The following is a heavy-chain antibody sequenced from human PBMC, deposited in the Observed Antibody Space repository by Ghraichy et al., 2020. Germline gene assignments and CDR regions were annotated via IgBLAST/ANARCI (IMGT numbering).Heavy chain of an antibody. Sequence: SETLSLTCAVYGGSFSGYYWSWIRQPPGKGLEWIGEINHSGSTNYNPSLKSRVTISVDTSKNQFSLKLSSVTAADTAVYYCARGLGADYTGGGFDYWGQGTLVTVSS. V-gene: IGHV4-34*01. CDR2: INHSGST. J-gene: IGHJ4*02. D-gene: IGHD4-11*01. CDR3: ARGLGADYTGGGFDY. CDR1: GGSFSGYY.